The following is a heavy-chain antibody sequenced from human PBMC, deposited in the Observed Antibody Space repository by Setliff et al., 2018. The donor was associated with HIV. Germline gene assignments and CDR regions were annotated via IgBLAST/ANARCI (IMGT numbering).Heavy chain of an antibody. CDR2: IYYSGST. V-gene: IGHV4-39*07. Sequence: SETLSLTCTVSGGSISSSSYYWGWIRQPPGKGLEWIGSIYYSGSTYYNPSLKSRVTISVDTSRNQFSLKLSSVTAADTAVYYCASVYSSSSRPYFDYWGQGTLVTVSS. CDR1: GGSISSSSYY. CDR3: ASVYSSSSRPYFDY. D-gene: IGHD6-6*01. J-gene: IGHJ4*02.